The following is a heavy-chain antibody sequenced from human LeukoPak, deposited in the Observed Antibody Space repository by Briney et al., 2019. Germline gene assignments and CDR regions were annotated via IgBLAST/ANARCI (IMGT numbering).Heavy chain of an antibody. D-gene: IGHD6-13*01. V-gene: IGHV3-64*01. CDR3: ARAPAAVDY. J-gene: IGHJ4*02. Sequence: GRSLRLSCAASGFTLDDYVMHWVRQAPGKGLEYVSAISSNGGSTYYANSVKGRFTISRDNSKNTLYLQMGSLRAEDMAVYYCARAPAAVDYWGQGTLVTVSS. CDR2: ISSNGGST. CDR1: GFTLDDYV.